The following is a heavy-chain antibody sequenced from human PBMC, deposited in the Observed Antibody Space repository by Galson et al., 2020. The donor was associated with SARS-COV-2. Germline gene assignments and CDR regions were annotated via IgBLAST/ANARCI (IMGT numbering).Heavy chain of an antibody. D-gene: IGHD3-10*01. J-gene: IGHJ6*03. V-gene: IGHV4-34*01. CDR3: ARGGSRPIMAFDYYYFYMDV. CDR2: ISHSGST. Sequence: SETLSLTCAVYGGSFSDSSWTCVRQPPGKGLEWIGEISHSGSTNYSQSLKSRVFMSVDTSKNQFSLKLRSVTAADTAVYYCARGGSRPIMAFDYYYFYMDVWGKGTTVTVSS. CDR1: GGSFSDSS.